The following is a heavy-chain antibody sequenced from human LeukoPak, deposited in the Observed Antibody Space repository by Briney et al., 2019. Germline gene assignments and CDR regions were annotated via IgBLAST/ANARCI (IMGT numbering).Heavy chain of an antibody. V-gene: IGHV4-59*12. CDR3: ARDLGDGYNDGTYFDY. CDR2: IYYSGST. CDR1: GGSISSYY. Sequence: SETLSLTCTVSGGSISSYYWSWIRQPPGKGLEWIGYIYYSGSTNYNPSLKSRVAISGDTSKNQFSLKLSSVTAADTAVYYCARDLGDGYNDGTYFDYWGQGTLVTVSS. J-gene: IGHJ4*02. D-gene: IGHD5-24*01.